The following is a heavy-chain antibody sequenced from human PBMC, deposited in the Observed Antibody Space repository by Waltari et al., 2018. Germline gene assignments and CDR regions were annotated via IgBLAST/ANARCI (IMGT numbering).Heavy chain of an antibody. D-gene: IGHD3-10*01. V-gene: IGHV4-59*01. CDR2: ISYSGNT. J-gene: IGHJ5*02. CDR1: GGSIRSYY. CDR3: ARAGGFGSGSTT. Sequence: QVQLQESGPGLVKPSETLSLTCFVSGGSIRSYYWSWIRQPPGKGLEWIGYISYSGNTNYNPSLKSRVTISVDTSKNQFSLSLSAVTAADTAVYYCARAGGFGSGSTTWGQGTLVTVSS.